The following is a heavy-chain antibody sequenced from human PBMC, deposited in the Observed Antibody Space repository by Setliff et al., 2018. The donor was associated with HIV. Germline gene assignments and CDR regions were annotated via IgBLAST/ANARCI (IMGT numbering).Heavy chain of an antibody. CDR2: IIPIFGTT. CDR1: GGTFRTFT. Sequence: SVKVSCKASGGTFRTFTISWVRQAPGQGLEWMGGIIPIFGTTKYAQKFQDRVTISADESTGTAYMELSSLRSEDTAVYYCAKGAGLGYYSSGSYGPDDIWGQGTMVTVSS. V-gene: IGHV1-69*13. D-gene: IGHD3-10*01. CDR3: AKGAGLGYYSSGSYGPDDI. J-gene: IGHJ3*02.